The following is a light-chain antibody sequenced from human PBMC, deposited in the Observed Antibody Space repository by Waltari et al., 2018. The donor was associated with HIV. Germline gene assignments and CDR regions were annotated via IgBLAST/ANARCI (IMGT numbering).Light chain of an antibody. CDR2: DNN. CDR1: SSNIGNNY. V-gene: IGLV1-51*01. CDR3: ETWDSSLSAGV. J-gene: IGLJ3*02. Sequence: QSVLTQPPSVSAAPGQKVTISCSGSSSNIGNNYVSWYQQLPGTAPKLLIYDNNKAPSGIPDRFSGSKSGTSATLGITGLQTGDEADYYCETWDSSLSAGVFGGGTKLTVL.